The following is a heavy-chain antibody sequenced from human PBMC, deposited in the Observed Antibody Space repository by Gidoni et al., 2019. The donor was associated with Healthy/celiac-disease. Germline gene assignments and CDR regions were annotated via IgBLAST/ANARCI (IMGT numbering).Heavy chain of an antibody. CDR2: INWNGGST. CDR3: ARGSTRYSSGWNDAFDI. D-gene: IGHD6-19*01. J-gene: IGHJ3*02. Sequence: TFDDYGMSWVRQAAGKGLEWVSGINWNGGSTGYADSVKGRFTISRDNAKNSLYLQMNSLRAEDTGLYHCARGSTRYSSGWNDAFDIWGQGTMVTVSS. CDR1: TFDDYG. V-gene: IGHV3-20*01.